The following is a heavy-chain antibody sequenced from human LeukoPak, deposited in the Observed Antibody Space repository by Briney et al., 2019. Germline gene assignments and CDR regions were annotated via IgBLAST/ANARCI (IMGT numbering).Heavy chain of an antibody. CDR1: GFTFRSYS. CDR3: AGARDAFDI. Sequence: KSGGSLRLSCAASGFTFRSYSMNWVRQAPGKRLEWVSSISSSSSYIYYADSVKGRFTISRDNAKNSLYLQMNSLRAEDTAVYYCAGARDAFDIWGQGTMVTVSS. CDR2: ISSSSSYI. V-gene: IGHV3-21*01. J-gene: IGHJ3*02.